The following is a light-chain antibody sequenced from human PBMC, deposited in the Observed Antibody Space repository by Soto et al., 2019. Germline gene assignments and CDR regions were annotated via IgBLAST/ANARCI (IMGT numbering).Light chain of an antibody. J-gene: IGLJ2*01. Sequence: QAVVTQPPSVSGAPGQRVTISCTGSSSNIGAGYDVHWYQQLPGTAPKLLIYGNSNRPSGVPDRFSGSKSGTSASLAITGLQAEDEAYYYCQSYDSSLSGPVVFGGGTKVTVL. CDR1: SSNIGAGYD. CDR2: GNS. V-gene: IGLV1-40*01. CDR3: QSYDSSLSGPVV.